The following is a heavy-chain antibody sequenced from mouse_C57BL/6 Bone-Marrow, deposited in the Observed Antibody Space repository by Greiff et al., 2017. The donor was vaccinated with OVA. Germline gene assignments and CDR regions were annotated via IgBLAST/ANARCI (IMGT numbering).Heavy chain of an antibody. V-gene: IGHV14-4*01. Sequence: EVQLQQSGAELVRPGASVKLSCTASGFNIKDDYMHWVKQRPEQGLEWIGWIDPENGDTEYASKFQGKATITADTSSNTAYLHLSSLTSEDTAVYYCTTLVEGYWGQGTTLTVSS. CDR2: IDPENGDT. D-gene: IGHD1-1*01. CDR3: TTLVEGY. CDR1: GFNIKDDY. J-gene: IGHJ2*01.